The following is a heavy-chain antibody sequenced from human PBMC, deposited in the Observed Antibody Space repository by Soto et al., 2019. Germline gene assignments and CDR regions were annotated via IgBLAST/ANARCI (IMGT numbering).Heavy chain of an antibody. V-gene: IGHV4-31*03. J-gene: IGHJ4*02. Sequence: QLQLQESGPGLVKPSQTLSLACTVSGGSFSSGGYYWSWIRQLPGQGLEWIGYIYYSGSTYYNPYLKSRFTISLDKSKNQFSLKLSSVTAADTAVYYCARATSFSGHHGYWGQGTLVTVSS. D-gene: IGHD2-8*02. CDR1: GGSFSSGGYY. CDR2: IYYSGST. CDR3: ARATSFSGHHGY.